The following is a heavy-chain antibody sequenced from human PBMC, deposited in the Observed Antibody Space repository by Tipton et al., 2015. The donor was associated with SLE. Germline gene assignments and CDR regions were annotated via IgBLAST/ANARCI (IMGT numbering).Heavy chain of an antibody. CDR2: VRYDGSNK. Sequence: SLRLSCAASGFTFSSYGMHWVRQAPGKGLEWVAFVRYDGSNKLYADSVKGRFTISRDNSKNTLYLQMNSLRAEDTAVYYCAKGVLAVTTLDYWGQGTLVTVSS. V-gene: IGHV3-30*02. CDR3: AKGVLAVTTLDY. D-gene: IGHD4-17*01. CDR1: GFTFSSYG. J-gene: IGHJ4*02.